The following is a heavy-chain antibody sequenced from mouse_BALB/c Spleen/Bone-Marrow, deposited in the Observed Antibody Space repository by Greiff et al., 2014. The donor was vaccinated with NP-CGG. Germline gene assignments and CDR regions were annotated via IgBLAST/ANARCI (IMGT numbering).Heavy chain of an antibody. J-gene: IGHJ3*01. Sequence: EVQLQQSGAELVKPGASVKLSCTASGFNIKDTYMHWVKQRPEQGLEWIGRIDPANGNTKYVPKFQGKATITADTSSNTAYLQLSSLTSEDTAVYYCATYYYGSSWGFAYWGQRTLVTVSA. CDR1: GFNIKDTY. CDR3: ATYYYGSSWGFAY. D-gene: IGHD1-1*01. V-gene: IGHV14-3*02. CDR2: IDPANGNT.